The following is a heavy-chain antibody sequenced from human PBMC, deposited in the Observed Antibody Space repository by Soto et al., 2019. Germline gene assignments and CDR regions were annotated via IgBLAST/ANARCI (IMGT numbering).Heavy chain of an antibody. CDR1: GFTFSSYA. CDR3: AKELTNYDFWSGAKGYYMDV. J-gene: IGHJ6*03. V-gene: IGHV3-23*01. CDR2: ISGSGGST. D-gene: IGHD3-3*01. Sequence: PGGSLRLSCAASGFTFSSYAMSWVRQAPGKGLEWVSAISGSGGSTYYADSVKGRFTISRDNSKNTLYLQMNSLRAEDTAVYYCAKELTNYDFWSGAKGYYMDVWGKGTTVTVSS.